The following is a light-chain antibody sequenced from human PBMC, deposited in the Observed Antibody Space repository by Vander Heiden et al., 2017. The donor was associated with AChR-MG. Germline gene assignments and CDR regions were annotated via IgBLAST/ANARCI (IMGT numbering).Light chain of an antibody. V-gene: IGLV2-14*03. CDR3: RSCATSSTPCV. CDR2: DVS. Sequence: QSALTQPASLSGSPGQSITISCTGTSSDVGGYNYGSWLQQHPGKAPKVIIFDVSNRPSGLSNRFSGSRSGNTASLTISGLQAEDEAIYYCRSCATSSTPCVFGTGTKVTVL. CDR1: SSDVGGYNY. J-gene: IGLJ1*01.